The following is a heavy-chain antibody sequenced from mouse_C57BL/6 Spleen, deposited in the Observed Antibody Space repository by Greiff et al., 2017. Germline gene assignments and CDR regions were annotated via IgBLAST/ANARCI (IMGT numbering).Heavy chain of an antibody. D-gene: IGHD1-1*02. CDR1: GFTFSDYG. J-gene: IGHJ2*01. V-gene: IGHV5-17*01. CDR2: ISSGSSTI. Sequence: EVQLVESGGGLVKPGGSLKISCAASGFTFSDYGMHWVRQAPEKGLEWVAYISSGSSTIYYADTVKGRFTISIDNAKNTLFLQMTSLRSEDTAMYYCASEIYGLGYWGQGTTLTVSS. CDR3: ASEIYGLGY.